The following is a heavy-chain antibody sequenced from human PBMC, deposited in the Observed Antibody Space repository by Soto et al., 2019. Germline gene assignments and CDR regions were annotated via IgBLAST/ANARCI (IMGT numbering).Heavy chain of an antibody. V-gene: IGHV1-18*01. J-gene: IGHJ5*02. CDR3: ARDWRGAEGFDP. Sequence: QVQLVQSGPEVKKPGASVKVSCKASGYTFNTYGFSWLRQAPGQGLEWVGWIGTHNGDTTYAQKFQGRVTMTIDTSTTTSYMELRSLTSDDTAMYFCARDWRGAEGFDPWGQGTLVTVSS. D-gene: IGHD3-3*01. CDR2: IGTHNGDT. CDR1: GYTFNTYG.